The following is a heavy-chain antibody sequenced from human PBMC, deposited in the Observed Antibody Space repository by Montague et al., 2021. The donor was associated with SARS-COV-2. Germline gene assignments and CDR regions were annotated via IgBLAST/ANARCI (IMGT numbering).Heavy chain of an antibody. J-gene: IGHJ6*02. CDR1: GFTVSSNY. Sequence: SLRLSCAASGFTVSSNYMSWVRQAPGKGLEWVSVIYSGGSTYYADSVKGRFTISRHNSKNTLYLQMNSLRAEDTAVYCCAREGQIGWYDPWYYYGMDVWGQGTTVTVSS. CDR3: AREGQIGWYDPWYYYGMDV. V-gene: IGHV3-53*04. D-gene: IGHD6-19*01. CDR2: IYSGGST.